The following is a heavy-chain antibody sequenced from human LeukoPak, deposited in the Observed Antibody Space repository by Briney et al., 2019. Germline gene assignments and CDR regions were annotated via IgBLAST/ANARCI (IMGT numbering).Heavy chain of an antibody. Sequence: PGGSLRLSCAGSGFTFSSDSMNWVRQAPGKGLEWVSYISSSGNTKHYVDSVKGRFTISRDNAKNSLFLQMNGLRDEDTALYYCARERVIAAAGDGFDSWGQGTLVTVSS. J-gene: IGHJ4*02. CDR3: ARERVIAAAGDGFDS. D-gene: IGHD2-21*01. CDR2: ISSSGNTK. CDR1: GFTFSSDS. V-gene: IGHV3-48*02.